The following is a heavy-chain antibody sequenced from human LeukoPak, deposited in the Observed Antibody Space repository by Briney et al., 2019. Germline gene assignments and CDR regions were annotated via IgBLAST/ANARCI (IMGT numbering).Heavy chain of an antibody. CDR2: ISWNSGSI. V-gene: IGHV3-9*03. CDR1: EFTIDDYA. J-gene: IGHJ4*02. Sequence: GGSLRLSCAASEFTIDDYAMHWVRQAPGKGLEWVSSISWNSGSIDYADSVKGRFTISRDNAKNSLYLQMNSLRTEDMALYCCAKGFSRDVYSYFDYWGQGTLVTVSS. D-gene: IGHD5-24*01. CDR3: AKGFSRDVYSYFDY.